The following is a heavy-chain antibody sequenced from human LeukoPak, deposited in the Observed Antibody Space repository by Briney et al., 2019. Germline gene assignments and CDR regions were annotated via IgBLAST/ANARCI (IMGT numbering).Heavy chain of an antibody. CDR1: GFTFDDYA. J-gene: IGHJ4*02. CDR2: ISGDGGST. CDR3: AKDMGYCGGDCYSNWVGFPDY. V-gene: IGHV3-43*02. D-gene: IGHD2-21*02. Sequence: GGSLRLSCAASGFTFDDYAMHWVRQAPGKGLEWVSLISGDGGSTYYADSVKGRFIISRDNSKNSLYLQMNSLRTEDTALYYCAKDMGYCGGDCYSNWVGFPDYWGQGTLVTVSS.